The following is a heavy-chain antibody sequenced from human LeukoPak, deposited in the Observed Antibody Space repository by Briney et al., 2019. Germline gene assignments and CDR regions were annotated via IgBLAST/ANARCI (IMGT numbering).Heavy chain of an antibody. CDR3: AKDLYGDYGGIDY. CDR2: ISGSGGST. Sequence: GGSLRLSCAASGFTFSSYAMSWVRQAPGKGLEWVSAISGSGGSTYYADSVKGRFIISRDNSKNTVYLQMNSLRAEDTAIYYCAKDLYGDYGGIDYWGQGTLVTVSS. J-gene: IGHJ4*02. CDR1: GFTFSSYA. D-gene: IGHD4-17*01. V-gene: IGHV3-23*01.